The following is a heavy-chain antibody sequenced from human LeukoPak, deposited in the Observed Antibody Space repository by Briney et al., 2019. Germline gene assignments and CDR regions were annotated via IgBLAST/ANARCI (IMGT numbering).Heavy chain of an antibody. CDR2: IYYSGST. CDR3: ARSITVGWFDP. Sequence: SETLSLTCTVSGGSISSSSYYWGWIRQPPGKGLEWIGIIYYSGSTYYNPSLKSRVTISVDTSKNQFSLKLSSVTAADTAVYYCARSITVGWFDPWGQGTLVTVSS. J-gene: IGHJ5*02. CDR1: GGSISSSSYY. D-gene: IGHD1-14*01. V-gene: IGHV4-39*01.